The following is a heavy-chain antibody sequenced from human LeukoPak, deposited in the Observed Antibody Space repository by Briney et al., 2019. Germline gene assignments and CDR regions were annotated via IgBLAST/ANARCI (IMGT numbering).Heavy chain of an antibody. CDR1: GFTFSSYA. J-gene: IGHJ4*02. CDR3: AKGLDRGQWLSFDY. V-gene: IGHV3-23*01. CDR2: ISGSGGST. Sequence: GGSLRLSCAAPGFTFSSYAMSWVRQAPGKGLEWVSAISGSGGSTYYADSVKGRFTISRDNSKNTLYLQMNSLRAEDTAVYYCAKGLDRGQWLSFDYWGQGTLVTVSS. D-gene: IGHD6-19*01.